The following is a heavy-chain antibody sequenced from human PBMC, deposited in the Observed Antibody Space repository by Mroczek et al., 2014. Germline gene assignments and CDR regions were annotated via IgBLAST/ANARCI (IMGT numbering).Heavy chain of an antibody. V-gene: IGHV2-5*01. CDR3: AHPFGLLRYFDWFFDY. D-gene: IGHD3-9*01. Sequence: ESGPTLVKPTQTLTLTCTFSGFSLSTSGVGVGWIRQPPGKALEWLALIYWNDDKRYSPSLKSRLTITKDTSKNQVVLTMTNMDPVDTATYYCAHPFGLLRYFDWFFDYWGQGTLVTVSS. J-gene: IGHJ4*02. CDR2: IYWNDDK. CDR1: GFSLSTSGVG.